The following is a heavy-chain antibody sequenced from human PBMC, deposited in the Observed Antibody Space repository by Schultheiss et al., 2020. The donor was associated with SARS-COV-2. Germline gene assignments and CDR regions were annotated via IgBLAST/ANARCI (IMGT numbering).Heavy chain of an antibody. Sequence: SCTVSGGSISSGGYYWSWIRQHPGKGLEWIGYIYYSGSTNYNPSLKSRVTISVDTSKNQFSLKLSSVTAADTAVYYCARGGSGDYWGQGTLVTVSS. CDR1: GGSISSGGYY. V-gene: IGHV4-61*08. D-gene: IGHD1-26*01. J-gene: IGHJ4*02. CDR3: ARGGSGDY. CDR2: IYYSGST.